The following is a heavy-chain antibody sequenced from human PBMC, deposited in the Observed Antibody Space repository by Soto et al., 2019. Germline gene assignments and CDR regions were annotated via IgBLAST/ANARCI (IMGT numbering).Heavy chain of an antibody. CDR2: ISTYDGNT. CDR3: ARDRGRSCIGGTCPFDY. Sequence: ASVKVSCKASGYSFTIYGITCVRQAPGQVPEWMGWISTYDGNTNYAQNFQGRVSMARDTSTSTAYMELRSLRSDDTAVYYCARDRGRSCIGGTCPFDYWGQGTLVTVSS. J-gene: IGHJ4*02. CDR1: GYSFTIYG. V-gene: IGHV1-18*01. D-gene: IGHD2-15*01.